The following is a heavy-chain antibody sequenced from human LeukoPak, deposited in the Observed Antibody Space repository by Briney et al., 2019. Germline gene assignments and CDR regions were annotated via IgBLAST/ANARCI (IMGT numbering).Heavy chain of an antibody. V-gene: IGHV1-18*01. CDR3: ARDREDSDSGNINWFDP. CDR1: GYTFTRYG. D-gene: IGHD3-10*01. CDR2: ISGHNGQT. Sequence: GASVKVSCKASGYTFTRYGISWVRQAPGQGLEWMGWISGHNGQTKYAQKFQGRVTMTTDTSTSTAYMELRSLRSDDTAMYYCARDREDSDSGNINWFDPWGQGTQVTVSS. J-gene: IGHJ5*02.